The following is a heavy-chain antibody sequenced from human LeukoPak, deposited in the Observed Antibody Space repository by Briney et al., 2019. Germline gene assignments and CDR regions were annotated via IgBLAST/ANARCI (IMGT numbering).Heavy chain of an antibody. D-gene: IGHD6-13*01. CDR3: ARAPAAAGPRPDHFDY. CDR1: GFTFSGSA. J-gene: IGHJ4*02. V-gene: IGHV3-73*01. CDR2: IRSKANSYAT. Sequence: QPGGSLKLSCAASGFTFSGSAMHWVRQASGKGLEWVGRIRSKANSYATAYAASVKGRFTISRDDSKNTAYLQMNSLKTEDTAVYYCARAPAAAGPRPDHFDYWGQGTLVTVSS.